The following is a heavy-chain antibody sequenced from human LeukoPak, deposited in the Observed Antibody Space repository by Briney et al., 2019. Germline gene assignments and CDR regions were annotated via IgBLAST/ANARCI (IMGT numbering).Heavy chain of an antibody. D-gene: IGHD1-20*01. CDR1: GGTFSSYA. Sequence: ASVKVSCKASGGTFSSYAISWVRQAPGQGLEWMGGIIPIFGTANYAQKFQGRVTITTDESTSTAYMELSSLRSEDTAVYYCARDNLYNRNDGPVAFDIWGQGTMVTVSS. CDR2: IIPIFGTA. CDR3: ARDNLYNRNDGPVAFDI. J-gene: IGHJ3*02. V-gene: IGHV1-69*05.